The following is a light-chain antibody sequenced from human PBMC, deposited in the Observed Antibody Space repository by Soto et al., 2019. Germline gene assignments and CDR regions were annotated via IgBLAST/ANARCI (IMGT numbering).Light chain of an antibody. CDR3: CSSAPESTYV. Sequence: LAQPASGSGSPGQSVPISCTGTISDVGAYNSVSWYQQHPHRAPQVIIYKGTQRPSGVSNRFSGSTYGNAASLTISALQAHDEADYFCCSSAPESTYVFGTGTEVTV. CDR2: KGT. V-gene: IGLV2-23*01. J-gene: IGLJ1*01. CDR1: ISDVGAYNS.